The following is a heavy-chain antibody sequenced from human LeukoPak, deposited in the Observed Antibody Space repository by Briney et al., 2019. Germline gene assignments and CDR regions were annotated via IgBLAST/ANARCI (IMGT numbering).Heavy chain of an antibody. D-gene: IGHD1-26*01. CDR2: INHSGST. J-gene: IGHJ6*02. V-gene: IGHV4-34*01. CDR3: ASLGATYYYYGMDV. CDR1: GGSFSGYY. Sequence: PSETLSLTCAVYGGSFSGYYWSWIRQPPGKGLEWIGEINHSGSTNYNPSLKSRVTISVDTSKNQFSLKLSSVTAADTAVYYCASLGATYYYYGMDVWGQGTTVTVSS.